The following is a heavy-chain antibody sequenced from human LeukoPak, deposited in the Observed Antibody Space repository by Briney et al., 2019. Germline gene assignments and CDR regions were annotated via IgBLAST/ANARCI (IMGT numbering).Heavy chain of an antibody. V-gene: IGHV3-66*01. J-gene: IGHJ4*02. Sequence: GGSLRLSCAASGFTVSSNYMSWVRQAPRKGLEWVSVIYSGGSTYYADSVKGRFTISRDNSKNTLYLQMKSLRAEDTAVYYCARERSLEIAVAGTIFDYWGQGTLVTVSS. CDR2: IYSGGST. CDR3: ARERSLEIAVAGTIFDY. CDR1: GFTVSSNY. D-gene: IGHD6-19*01.